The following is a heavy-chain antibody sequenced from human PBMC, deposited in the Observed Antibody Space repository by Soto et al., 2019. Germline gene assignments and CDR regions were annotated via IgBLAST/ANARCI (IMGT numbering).Heavy chain of an antibody. CDR2: IKSKTDGGTT. Sequence: VQLVESGGGLVKPGGSLRLSCAASGFTFSNAWMSWVRQAPGKGLEWVGRIKSKTDGGTTDYAAPVKGRFTISRDDSKNTLYLQMNSLKTEDTAVYYCTTFLEMATLRPYYFDYWGQGTLVTVSS. V-gene: IGHV3-15*01. CDR1: GFTFSNAW. D-gene: IGHD5-12*01. CDR3: TTFLEMATLRPYYFDY. J-gene: IGHJ4*02.